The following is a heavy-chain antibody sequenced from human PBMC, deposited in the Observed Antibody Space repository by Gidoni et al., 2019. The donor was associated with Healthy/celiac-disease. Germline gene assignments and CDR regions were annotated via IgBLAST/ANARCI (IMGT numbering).Heavy chain of an antibody. V-gene: IGHV4-59*01. CDR1: VASISSDY. D-gene: IGHD3-22*01. CDR2: IYYSGST. J-gene: IGHJ4*02. CDR3: ARGYYYDSSDYHG. Sequence: QVQLQESGPGLVKPSETLSLTCTASVASISSDYWSWIRQPPGKGLEWLGYIYYSGSTNYKPSLKSRVTISIDTSKNQFSLKLSSVTAADTAVYYCARGYYYDSSDYHGWGKGTLVTVSS.